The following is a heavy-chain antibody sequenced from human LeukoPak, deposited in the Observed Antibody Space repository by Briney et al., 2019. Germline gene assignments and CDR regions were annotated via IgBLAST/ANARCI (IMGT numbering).Heavy chain of an antibody. V-gene: IGHV3-7*01. Sequence: GGSLRLSCAASGFTFSSYWMSWVRQAPGKGLEWVANIKQDGSEKYYVDSVKGRFTISRDSAKSSLYLQMNSLRAEDTAVYYCARDLPGGSHDAFDIWGQGTMVTVSS. CDR3: ARDLPGGSHDAFDI. CDR1: GFTFSSYW. D-gene: IGHD1-26*01. CDR2: IKQDGSEK. J-gene: IGHJ3*02.